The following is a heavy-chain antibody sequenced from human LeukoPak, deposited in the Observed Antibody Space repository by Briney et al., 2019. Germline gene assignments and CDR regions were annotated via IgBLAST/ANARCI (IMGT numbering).Heavy chain of an antibody. Sequence: PGGSLRLSCAASGFTFSSYAMHWVRQAPGKGLEWLAVISYDGSNKYYADSVKGRFTISRDNSKNTLYLQMNSLRAEDTAVYHCAREVVGTYYDFWSGYYSPNAFDYWGQGTLVTVSS. CDR3: AREVVGTYYDFWSGYYSPNAFDY. J-gene: IGHJ4*02. CDR2: ISYDGSNK. D-gene: IGHD3-3*01. CDR1: GFTFSSYA. V-gene: IGHV3-30*04.